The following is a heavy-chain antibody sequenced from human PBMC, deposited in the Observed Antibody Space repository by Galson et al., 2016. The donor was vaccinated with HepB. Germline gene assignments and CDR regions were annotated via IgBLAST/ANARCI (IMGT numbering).Heavy chain of an antibody. Sequence: SLRLSCAASGVAFTSYAMTWVRQVPEKGLEWISSITGSGGDTYYVDSVKGRFSISRDNSKNTLYLQMNNVRAEDTAVYYCAKDEFRGESGSHQGSYFGMNVWGQGTTVTVSS. V-gene: IGHV3-23*01. CDR3: AKDEFRGESGSHQGSYFGMNV. J-gene: IGHJ6*02. CDR2: ITGSGGDT. CDR1: GVAFTSYA. D-gene: IGHD3-10*01.